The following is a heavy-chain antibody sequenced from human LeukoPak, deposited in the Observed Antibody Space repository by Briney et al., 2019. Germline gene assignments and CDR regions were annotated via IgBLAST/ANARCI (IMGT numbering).Heavy chain of an antibody. Sequence: GGSLRLSCAASGFTFSSYAMSWVRQAPGKGLEWVSAISGSGGSTYYADSVKGRFTISRDNSKNTLYLQMNSLRAEDTAVYYCARGYYDILTGYYTDDYWGQGTLVTVSS. CDR2: ISGSGGST. CDR1: GFTFSSYA. J-gene: IGHJ4*02. V-gene: IGHV3-23*01. D-gene: IGHD3-9*01. CDR3: ARGYYDILTGYYTDDY.